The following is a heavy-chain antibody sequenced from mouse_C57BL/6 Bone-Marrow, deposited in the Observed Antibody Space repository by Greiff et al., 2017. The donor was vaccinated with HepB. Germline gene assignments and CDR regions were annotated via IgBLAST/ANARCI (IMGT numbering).Heavy chain of an antibody. D-gene: IGHD2-4*01. Sequence: VHVKQSGPELVKPGASVKISCKASGYSFTDYNMNWVKQSNGKGLEWIGVINPNYGTTSYNQKFKGKATLTVDQSSSTAYMQLNSLTSEDSAVYYCAREGGYYDYGYAMDYWGQGTSVTVSS. CDR2: INPNYGTT. CDR3: AREGGYYDYGYAMDY. V-gene: IGHV1-39*01. J-gene: IGHJ4*01. CDR1: GYSFTDYN.